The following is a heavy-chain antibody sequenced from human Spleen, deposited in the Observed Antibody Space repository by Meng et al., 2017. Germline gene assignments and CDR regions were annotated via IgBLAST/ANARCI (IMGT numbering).Heavy chain of an antibody. CDR2: ISGSGST. CDR1: GFTFSSYA. J-gene: IGHJ4*02. V-gene: IGHV3-23*01. D-gene: IGHD3-10*01. Sequence: GESLKISCAASGFTFSSYAMTWVRQAPGKGLEWVSEISGSGSTYYADSVKGRFTISRDNSKNTLFLQMNSLRAEDTAVYYCAKSPRSTTLVRGVIDYWGQGTLVTVSS. CDR3: AKSPRSTTLVRGVIDY.